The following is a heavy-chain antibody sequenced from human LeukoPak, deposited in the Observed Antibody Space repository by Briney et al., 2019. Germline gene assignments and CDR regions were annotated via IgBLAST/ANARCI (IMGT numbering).Heavy chain of an antibody. D-gene: IGHD5-12*01. CDR2: FDPEDGET. Sequence: ASVKVSCKVSGYTLTELSMHWVRQAPGKGLEWMGGFDPEDGETIYAQKFQGRVTMTRNTSISTAYMELSSLRSEDTAVYYCARKAGLRRPSGYYYGMDVWGQGTTVTVSS. V-gene: IGHV1-24*01. CDR1: GYTLTELS. J-gene: IGHJ6*02. CDR3: ARKAGLRRPSGYYYGMDV.